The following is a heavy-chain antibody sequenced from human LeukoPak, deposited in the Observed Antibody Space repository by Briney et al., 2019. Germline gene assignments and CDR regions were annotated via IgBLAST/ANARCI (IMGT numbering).Heavy chain of an antibody. CDR1: GGSISSYY. Sequence: SETLSLTCTVSGGSISSYYWSWIRQRPGKGLEWIGYIYYSGSTNYNPSLKSRVTISVDTSKNQFSLKLSSVTAADTAVYYCARDPPGPYYYDSSGYWDYWGQGTLVTVSS. V-gene: IGHV4-59*01. CDR3: ARDPPGPYYYDSSGYWDY. J-gene: IGHJ4*02. CDR2: IYYSGST. D-gene: IGHD3-22*01.